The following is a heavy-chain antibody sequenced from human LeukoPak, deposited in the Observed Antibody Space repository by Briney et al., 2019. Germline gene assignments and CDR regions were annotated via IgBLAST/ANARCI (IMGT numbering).Heavy chain of an antibody. Sequence: SGTLSLTCTVSGGSISSYYWSWIRQPPGKGLEWIGYIYYSGSTNYNPSLKSRVTISVDTSKNQFSLKLSSVTAADTAVYYCARRDSSSWYGVDYWGQGTLVTVSS. V-gene: IGHV4-59*08. J-gene: IGHJ4*02. CDR2: IYYSGST. CDR3: ARRDSSSWYGVDY. CDR1: GGSISSYY. D-gene: IGHD6-13*01.